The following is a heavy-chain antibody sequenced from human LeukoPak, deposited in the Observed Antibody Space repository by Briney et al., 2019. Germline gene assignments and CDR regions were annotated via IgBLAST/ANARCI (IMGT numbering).Heavy chain of an antibody. Sequence: GASVKVSCKASGGTFSSYAISWVRQAPGQGLEWMGGIIPIFGTANYAQKFQGRVTTTADESTSTAYMELSSLRSEDTAVYYCARDFSSWYERPHTGFDYWGQGTLVTVSS. V-gene: IGHV1-69*13. CDR2: IIPIFGTA. J-gene: IGHJ4*02. CDR1: GGTFSSYA. D-gene: IGHD6-13*01. CDR3: ARDFSSWYERPHTGFDY.